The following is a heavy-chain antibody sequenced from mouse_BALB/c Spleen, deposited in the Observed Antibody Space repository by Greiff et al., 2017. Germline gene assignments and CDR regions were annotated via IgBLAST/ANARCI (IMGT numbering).Heavy chain of an antibody. D-gene: IGHD1-1*02. Sequence: EVKLVESGGGLVQPGGSRKLSCAASGFTFSDYGMAWVRQAPGKGPEWVAFISNLAYSIYYADTVTGRFTISRENAKNTLYLEMSSLRSEDTAMYYCARVGAGSYNFYYWGQGTLVTVSA. CDR2: ISNLAYSI. CDR3: ARVGAGSYNFYY. V-gene: IGHV5-15*02. J-gene: IGHJ3*01. CDR1: GFTFSDYG.